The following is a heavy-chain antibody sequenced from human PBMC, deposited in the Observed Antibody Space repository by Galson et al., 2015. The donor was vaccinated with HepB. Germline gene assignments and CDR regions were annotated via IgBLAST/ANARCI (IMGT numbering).Heavy chain of an antibody. Sequence: SVKVSCKASGYTFTSYGISWVRQAPGQGLEWMGWISAYNGNTNYAQKLQGRVTMTTDTSTSTAYMELRSLRSDDTAVYYCARELPGYCSSTSCYHQSPPDYWGQGTLVTVSS. CDR1: GYTFTSYG. CDR2: ISAYNGNT. CDR3: ARELPGYCSSTSCYHQSPPDY. J-gene: IGHJ4*02. V-gene: IGHV1-18*04. D-gene: IGHD2-2*01.